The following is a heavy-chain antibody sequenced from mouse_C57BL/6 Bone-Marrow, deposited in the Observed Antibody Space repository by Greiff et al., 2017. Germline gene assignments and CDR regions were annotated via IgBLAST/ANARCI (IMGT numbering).Heavy chain of an antibody. V-gene: IGHV1-75*01. CDR3: AREVYYGSSYDY. Sequence: QVQLQQSGAELARPGASVKLSCKASGYTFTSYGISWVKQRPGQGLEWIGWIFPGSGSTYYNEKFKGKATLTVDKSSSTAYMLLISLTSEDSAVYVCAREVYYGSSYDYWGQGTLVTVSA. D-gene: IGHD1-1*01. J-gene: IGHJ3*01. CDR1: GYTFTSYG. CDR2: IFPGSGST.